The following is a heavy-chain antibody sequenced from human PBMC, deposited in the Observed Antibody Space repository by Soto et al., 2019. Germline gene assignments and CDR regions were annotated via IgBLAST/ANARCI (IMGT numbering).Heavy chain of an antibody. D-gene: IGHD1-1*01. V-gene: IGHV1-3*01. J-gene: IGHJ6*02. CDR3: ARGKGMEENYFYYGLDI. CDR2: LDGGTGQT. Sequence: ASVKVSCKASGYTFSTYAMHWVRQAPGQSLEWMGWLDGGTGQTRYSQKFQDRVIITRDTSASTGYMELSSLTSEDTAVYYCARGKGMEENYFYYGLDIWGQGTTVTVSS. CDR1: GYTFSTYA.